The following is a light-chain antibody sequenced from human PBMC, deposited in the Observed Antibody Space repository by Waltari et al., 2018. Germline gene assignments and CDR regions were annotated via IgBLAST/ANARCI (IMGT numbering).Light chain of an antibody. CDR3: SSYAGSNIVV. CDR1: SSDVGGYNY. J-gene: IGLJ2*01. CDR2: EVT. Sequence: QSALSQPPSASGSPGQSVTISCPGTSSDVGGYNYVPWYQQHPGKAPKFVIYEVTKRPSGVPDRFSGSKSGNTASLTVSGLQAEDEADYYCSSYAGSNIVVFGGGTKLTVL. V-gene: IGLV2-8*01.